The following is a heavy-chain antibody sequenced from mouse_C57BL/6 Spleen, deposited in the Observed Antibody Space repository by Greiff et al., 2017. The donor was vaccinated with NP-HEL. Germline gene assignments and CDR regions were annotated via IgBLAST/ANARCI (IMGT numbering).Heavy chain of an antibody. V-gene: IGHV1-66*01. Sequence: VQLQQSGPELVKPGASVKISCKASGYSFTSYYIHWVKQRPGQGLEWIGWIYPGSGNTKYNEKFKGKATLTADTSSSTAYMQLSSLTSEDSAVYYCARERDYYGSSDWYFDVWGTGTTVTVSS. D-gene: IGHD1-1*01. CDR2: IYPGSGNT. J-gene: IGHJ1*03. CDR3: ARERDYYGSSDWYFDV. CDR1: GYSFTSYY.